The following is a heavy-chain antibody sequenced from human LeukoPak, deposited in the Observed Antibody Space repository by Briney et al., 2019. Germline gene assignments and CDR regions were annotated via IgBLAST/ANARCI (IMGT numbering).Heavy chain of an antibody. V-gene: IGHV3-48*03. CDR3: ARAGWYTMIVVDNYFDS. CDR1: GFTFSSYG. CDR2: ISSSGSTI. D-gene: IGHD3-22*01. Sequence: GGSLRLSCAASGFTFSSYGMNWVRQAPGKGLEWVSYISSSGSTICYADSVKGRFTISRDNAKNSLYLQMNSLRAEDTAVYYCARAGWYTMIVVDNYFDSWGQGTLVTVSS. J-gene: IGHJ4*02.